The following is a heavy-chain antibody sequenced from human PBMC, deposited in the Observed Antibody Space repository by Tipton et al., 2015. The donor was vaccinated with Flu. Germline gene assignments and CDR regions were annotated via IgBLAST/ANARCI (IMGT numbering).Heavy chain of an antibody. V-gene: IGHV4-31*03. CDR3: ARSATRRPFSGYDYTGY. Sequence: TLSLTCTVSGASISSEDFYWSWIRQHPGRGLEWIGYIYNSGITYYKPSLSSRVVISLDTSKNQFYFRLSSVTAADTAVYYCARSATRRPFSGYDYTGYWGQGTLVTVSS. CDR1: GASISSEDFY. CDR2: IYNSGIT. J-gene: IGHJ4*02. D-gene: IGHD5-12*01.